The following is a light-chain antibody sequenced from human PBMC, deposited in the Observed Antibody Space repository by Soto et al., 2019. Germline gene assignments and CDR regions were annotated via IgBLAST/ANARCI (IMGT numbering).Light chain of an antibody. V-gene: IGLV2-8*01. CDR2: EVS. Sequence: QSVLTQPPSASGSPGQSVTISCTGTSSDVGGYNYVSWYQQHPGKGPKLMIYEVSKRPSGVPDRFSASKSANTASLTVSGLQAEYEADYYCSSYAGSNNLVFGGGTKLTVL. CDR1: SSDVGGYNY. J-gene: IGLJ2*01. CDR3: SSYAGSNNLV.